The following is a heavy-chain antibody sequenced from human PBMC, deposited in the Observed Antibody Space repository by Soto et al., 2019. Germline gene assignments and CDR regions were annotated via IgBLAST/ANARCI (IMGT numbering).Heavy chain of an antibody. CDR1: GFTFTNVW. CDR3: TKIGPVAEELDY. D-gene: IGHD2-2*01. Sequence: EVQLVESGGGLVKPGESLRLSCAVSGFTFTNVWMSWVRQAPGKGLEWVGRIKSKTAGETIDYAAVVKGRFTISRDDSKNTLYLQMNSPKTEDTAVYYCTKIGPVAEELDYWGRRTLVTVSS. J-gene: IGHJ4*02. V-gene: IGHV3-15*01. CDR2: IKSKTAGETI.